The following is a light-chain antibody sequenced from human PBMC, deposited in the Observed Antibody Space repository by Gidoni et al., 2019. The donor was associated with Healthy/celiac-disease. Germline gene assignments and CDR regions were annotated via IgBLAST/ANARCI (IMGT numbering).Light chain of an antibody. Sequence: GDRVTITCQASQDISNYLNWYQQKPGKAPKLLIYDASNLETGVPSSFSGSGSGTDFTVTISSLQPEDIATYYCQQYDNLPFTWTFGQGTKVEIK. V-gene: IGKV1-33*01. CDR2: DAS. J-gene: IGKJ1*01. CDR3: QQYDNLPFTWT. CDR1: QDISNY.